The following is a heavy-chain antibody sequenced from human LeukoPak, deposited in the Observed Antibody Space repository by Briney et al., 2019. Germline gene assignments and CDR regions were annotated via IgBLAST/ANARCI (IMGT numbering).Heavy chain of an antibody. CDR2: IRYDGSNK. CDR3: AKIGYHWNDVGFYGMDV. D-gene: IGHD1-1*01. J-gene: IGHJ6*02. CDR1: GFTFSSHG. V-gene: IGHV3-30*02. Sequence: PGGSLRLSCAASGFTFSSHGMHWVRQAPGKGLEWVAFIRYDGSNKYQADSVKGRFTISRDNSKNTLYLQMNSLRTEDTAVYFCAKIGYHWNDVGFYGMDVWGRGTTVTVSS.